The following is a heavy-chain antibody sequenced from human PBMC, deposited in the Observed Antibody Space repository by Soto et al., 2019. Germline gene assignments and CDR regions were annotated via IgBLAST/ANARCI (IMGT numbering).Heavy chain of an antibody. J-gene: IGHJ4*02. CDR3: TTDLLIRYNWNVAFDY. CDR2: IKSKTDGGTT. D-gene: IGHD1-1*01. V-gene: IGHV3-15*01. Sequence: GGSLRLSCAASGFTFSNAWMSWVRQAPGKGLEWVGRIKSKTDGGTTDYAAPVKGRFTISRDDSKNTLYLQMNSLKTEDTAVYYCTTDLLIRYNWNVAFDYWGQGTLVTVSS. CDR1: GFTFSNAW.